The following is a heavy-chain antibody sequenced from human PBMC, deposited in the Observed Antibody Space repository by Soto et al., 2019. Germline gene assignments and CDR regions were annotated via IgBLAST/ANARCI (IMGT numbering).Heavy chain of an antibody. Sequence: EVQLVESGGGLVQPGGSLRLSCAASGFTVSSNYMSWVRQAPGKGLEWVSVIYSGGSTYYADSVKGRFTISRDNSKNMLYLQMNSLRAEDTAVYYCARGIPPVYSSGWDAFDIWGQGTMVTVSS. CDR3: ARGIPPVYSSGWDAFDI. J-gene: IGHJ3*02. CDR2: IYSGGST. V-gene: IGHV3-66*01. D-gene: IGHD6-19*01. CDR1: GFTVSSNY.